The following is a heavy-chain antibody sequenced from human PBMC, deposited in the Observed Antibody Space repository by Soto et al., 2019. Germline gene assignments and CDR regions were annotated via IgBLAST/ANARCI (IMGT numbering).Heavy chain of an antibody. CDR2: IYSGGST. J-gene: IGHJ3*02. D-gene: IGHD6-13*01. Sequence: GGSLRLSCAASGFTVSSNYMSWVRQAPGKGLEWVSVIYSGGSTYYADSVKGRFTISRDNSKNTLYLQMNSLRAEDTAVYYCARGGDSSSWYAFDIWGQGTMVTV. CDR1: GFTVSSNY. V-gene: IGHV3-53*01. CDR3: ARGGDSSSWYAFDI.